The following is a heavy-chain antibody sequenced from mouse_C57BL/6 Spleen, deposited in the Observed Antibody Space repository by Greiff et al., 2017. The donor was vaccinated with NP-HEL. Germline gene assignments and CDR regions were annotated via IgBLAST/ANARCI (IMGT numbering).Heavy chain of an antibody. Sequence: EVQLVESGGGLVKPGGSLKLSCAASGFTFSSYAMSWVRQTPEKRLEWVATISDGGSYTYYPDNVKGRFTIARDNAKNNLYLQMSHLKSEGTAMYYGAREITTVVARYAMDYWGQGTSVTVSS. CDR3: AREITTVVARYAMDY. D-gene: IGHD1-1*01. V-gene: IGHV5-4*01. CDR1: GFTFSSYA. J-gene: IGHJ4*01. CDR2: ISDGGSYT.